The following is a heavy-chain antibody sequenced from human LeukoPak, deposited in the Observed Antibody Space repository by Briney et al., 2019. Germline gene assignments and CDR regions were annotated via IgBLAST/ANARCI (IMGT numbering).Heavy chain of an antibody. CDR3: AKDRRGVVVAAPSFDP. CDR1: GFTFSSYA. V-gene: IGHV3-23*01. Sequence: PGGSLRLSCAASGFTFSSYAMSWVRQAPGKGLEWVSAISGSGGSTYYADSVKGRFTISRDNSKNTLYLQINSLRAEDTAVYYCAKDRRGVVVAAPSFDPWGQGTLVTVSS. CDR2: ISGSGGST. J-gene: IGHJ5*02. D-gene: IGHD2-15*01.